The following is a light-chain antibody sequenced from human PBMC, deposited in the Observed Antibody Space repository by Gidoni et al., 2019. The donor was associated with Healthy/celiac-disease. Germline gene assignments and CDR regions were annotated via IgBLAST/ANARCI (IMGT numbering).Light chain of an antibody. CDR3: SLYTSSSTPSYV. Sequence: QSALTQPPSVSGSPGQSVTISCTGTSSDVGSSNRVSWYQQPPGTAPKLMIYEVSNRPSGVPDRFSGSKSGNTASLTISGLQAEDEADYYCSLYTSSSTPSYVFGTGTKVTVL. V-gene: IGLV2-18*01. J-gene: IGLJ1*01. CDR2: EVS. CDR1: SSDVGSSNR.